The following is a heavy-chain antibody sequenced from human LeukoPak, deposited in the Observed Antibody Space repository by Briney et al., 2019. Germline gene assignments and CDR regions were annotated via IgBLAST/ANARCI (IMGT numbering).Heavy chain of an antibody. Sequence: SETLSLTCTVSGGSISSYYWSWIRQPAGKGLEWIGRIYTSGSTNYNPSLKSRVTMSVDTSKNQFSLKLSSVTAADTAVYYCARDSPDYYDFWSGYYGWFDPWGQRTLVTVSS. D-gene: IGHD3-3*01. CDR3: ARDSPDYYDFWSGYYGWFDP. CDR2: IYTSGST. J-gene: IGHJ5*02. V-gene: IGHV4-4*07. CDR1: GGSISSYY.